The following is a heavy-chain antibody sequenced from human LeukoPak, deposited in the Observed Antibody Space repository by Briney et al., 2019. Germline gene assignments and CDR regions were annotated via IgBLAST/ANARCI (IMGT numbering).Heavy chain of an antibody. CDR1: GGSISSSSYY. Sequence: PSETLSLTCTVSGGSISSSSYYWGWIRQPPGKGLEWIGSIYYSGSTYYNPSLKSRVTISVDTSKNQFSLKLSSVTAADTAVYYCARGVPGIAVAGLDYWGQGTLVTVSS. CDR3: ARGVPGIAVAGLDY. V-gene: IGHV4-39*07. D-gene: IGHD6-19*01. J-gene: IGHJ4*02. CDR2: IYYSGST.